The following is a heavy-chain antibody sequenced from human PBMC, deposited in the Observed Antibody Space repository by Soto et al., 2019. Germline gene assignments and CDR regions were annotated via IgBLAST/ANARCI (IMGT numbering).Heavy chain of an antibody. CDR2: VSTSGAT. Sequence: LSLTWAAADDLVCRYCCNWIREPAGKGLEWIGRVSTSGATNYNPSLESRVTMSVDTSKKQFSLKLTSVTAADTAVYFCARADYYILTASSDMYW. D-gene: IGHD3-9*01. CDR3: ARADYYILTASSDMYW. CDR1: DDLVCRYC. J-gene: IGHJ2*01. V-gene: IGHV4-4*07.